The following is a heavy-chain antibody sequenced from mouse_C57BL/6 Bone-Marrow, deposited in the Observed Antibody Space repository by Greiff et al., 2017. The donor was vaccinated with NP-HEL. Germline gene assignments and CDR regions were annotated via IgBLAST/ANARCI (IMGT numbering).Heavy chain of an antibody. CDR3: ARGDYGSSGSWFAY. D-gene: IGHD1-1*01. CDR1: GYSITRGYY. Sequence: VQLKESGPGLVKPSQSLSLTCSVPGYSITRGYYWNWIRQFPGNKLEWMGYISYDGSNNYNPSLKNRISITRDTSKNQFFLKLNSVTTEDTATYYCARGDYGSSGSWFAYWGQGTLVTVSA. J-gene: IGHJ3*01. V-gene: IGHV3-6*01. CDR2: ISYDGSN.